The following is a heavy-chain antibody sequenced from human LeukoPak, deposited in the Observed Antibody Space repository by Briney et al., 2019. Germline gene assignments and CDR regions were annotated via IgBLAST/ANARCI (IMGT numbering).Heavy chain of an antibody. CDR3: ARAGYYYDSSGYYYAGTMTYYFDY. Sequence: SETLSLTCTVSGGSISSYYWSWIRQPPGKGLEWIGYIYYSGSTNYNPSLKSRVTISVDTSKNQFSLKLSSVTAADTAVYYCARAGYYYDSSGYYYAGTMTYYFDYWGQGTLVTVSS. V-gene: IGHV4-59*01. CDR2: IYYSGST. D-gene: IGHD3-22*01. CDR1: GGSISSYY. J-gene: IGHJ4*02.